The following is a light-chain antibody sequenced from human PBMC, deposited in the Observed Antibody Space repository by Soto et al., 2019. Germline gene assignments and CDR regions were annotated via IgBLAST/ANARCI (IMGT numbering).Light chain of an antibody. V-gene: IGKV3-11*01. CDR3: QQRSNWPWT. CDR2: DAS. Sequence: EILLTPSPATLSLSPVERATLSCRASQSVSSYLAWYQQKPGQAPRLLIYDASNRATGIPARFSGSGSGTDFTLTISSLEPEDFAVYYCQQRSNWPWTVGQGTKVDIK. CDR1: QSVSSY. J-gene: IGKJ1*01.